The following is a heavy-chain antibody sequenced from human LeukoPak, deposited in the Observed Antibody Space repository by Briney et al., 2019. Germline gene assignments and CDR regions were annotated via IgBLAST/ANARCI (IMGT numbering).Heavy chain of an antibody. V-gene: IGHV1-18*01. D-gene: IGHD5-18*01. J-gene: IGHJ6*02. Sequence: ASVKVSCMPSGYTFTSYGISWVRQAPGQGLEWMGWISAYNGNTNYAQKLQGRVTMTTDTVTSTAYMELRSLRSDDTAVYYCASRGYSYASDYYYYYGMDVWGQGTTVTVSS. CDR3: ASRGYSYASDYYYYYGMDV. CDR2: ISAYNGNT. CDR1: GYTFTSYG.